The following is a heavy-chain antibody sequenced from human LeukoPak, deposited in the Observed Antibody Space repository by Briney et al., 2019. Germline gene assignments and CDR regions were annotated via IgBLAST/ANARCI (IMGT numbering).Heavy chain of an antibody. CDR2: ISGSGGST. V-gene: IGHV3-23*01. CDR3: AKGSYCSGGSCYSEFDY. CDR1: GFTFSSYA. Sequence: GGSLRLSCAASGFTFSSYAMSWVRQAPGKGLEWVSAISGSGGSTYYADSVKGRFTISRDSSKNTLYLQMNSLRAEDTAVYYCAKGSYCSGGSCYSEFDYWGQGTLVTVSS. J-gene: IGHJ4*02. D-gene: IGHD2-15*01.